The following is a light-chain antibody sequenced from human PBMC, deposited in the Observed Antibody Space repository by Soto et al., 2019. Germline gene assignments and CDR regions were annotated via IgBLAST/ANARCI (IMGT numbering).Light chain of an antibody. CDR2: KAS. CDR3: QQYHTYAT. V-gene: IGKV1-5*03. Sequence: DVPMTQSPSTLSASIGDRVTITCRASQSISSWLAWYQLKPGKAPKLLIHKASSLESGVSSRFSGSGSGTEFTLTISSVQPDDFATYYCQQYHTYATFGGGTKVEIK. J-gene: IGKJ4*01. CDR1: QSISSW.